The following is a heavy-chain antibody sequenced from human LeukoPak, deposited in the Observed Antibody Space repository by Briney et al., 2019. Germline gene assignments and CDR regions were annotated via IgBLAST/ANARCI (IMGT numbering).Heavy chain of an antibody. CDR3: ARDRVFNGMDV. CDR1: GFTFSRYA. CDR2: ISYGGSNK. D-gene: IGHD6-6*01. V-gene: IGHV3-30*04. Sequence: AGGSLRLSCAASGFTFSRYAMHWVRQAPGKGLEWLAFISYGGSNKYYADSVKGRFTISRDNSKNTLYLQMNSLRAEDTAVYYCARDRVFNGMDVWGQGTTVTVSS. J-gene: IGHJ6*02.